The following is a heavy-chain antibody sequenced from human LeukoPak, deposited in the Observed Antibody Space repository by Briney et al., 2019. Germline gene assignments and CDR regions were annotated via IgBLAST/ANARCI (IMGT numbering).Heavy chain of an antibody. CDR1: GGTFSSYA. CDR2: IIPIFGTA. J-gene: IGHJ2*01. D-gene: IGHD3-3*01. Sequence: SVTVSFTASGGTFSSYAISWVRQAPGQGLEWMGGIIPIFGTANYAQKFQGRVTITTDESTSTAYMELSSLRSEDTAVYYCARNTIWAWYFDLWGRGTLVTVSS. V-gene: IGHV1-69*05. CDR3: ARNTIWAWYFDL.